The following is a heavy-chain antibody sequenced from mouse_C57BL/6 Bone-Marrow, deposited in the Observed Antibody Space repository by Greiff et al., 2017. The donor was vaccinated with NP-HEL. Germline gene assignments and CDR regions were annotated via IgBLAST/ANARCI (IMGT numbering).Heavy chain of an antibody. V-gene: IGHV14-4*01. CDR3: TRGSSARFAY. Sequence: EVQLQQSGAELVRPGASVKLSCTASGFNIKDDYMHWVKQRPEQGLEWIGWIDPENGDTEYASKFQGKATITADTSSNTAYLQLSSLTSEDTAVYDCTRGSSARFAYWGQGTLVTVSA. J-gene: IGHJ3*01. CDR1: GFNIKDDY. D-gene: IGHD3-2*02. CDR2: IDPENGDT.